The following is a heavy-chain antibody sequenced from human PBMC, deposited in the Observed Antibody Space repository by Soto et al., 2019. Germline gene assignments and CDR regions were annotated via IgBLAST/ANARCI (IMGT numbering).Heavy chain of an antibody. V-gene: IGHV3-30*18. D-gene: IGHD5-18*01. CDR1: GFTFSSYG. Sequence: QVQLVESGGGVVQPGRSLRLSCAASGFTFSSYGMHWVRQAPGKGLEWVAVISYDGSNKYYADSVKGRFTISRDNSKNTLYLQMNSLRAEDTAVYYCAKTGGRGITAMVTPYYYYGMDVWGQGTTVTVSS. CDR3: AKTGGRGITAMVTPYYYYGMDV. CDR2: ISYDGSNK. J-gene: IGHJ6*02.